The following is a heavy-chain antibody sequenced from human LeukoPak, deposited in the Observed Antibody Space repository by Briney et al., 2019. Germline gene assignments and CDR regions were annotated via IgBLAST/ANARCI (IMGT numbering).Heavy chain of an antibody. J-gene: IGHJ4*02. CDR1: GYTFAGYY. CDR3: ARDLSSGWIHVD. D-gene: IGHD6-19*01. CDR2: INPNSGGT. V-gene: IGHV1-2*06. Sequence: VASVKVSCKASGYTFAGYYMHWVRQAPGQGREWMGRINPNSGGTNYAQKFQGRVTMTRDTSISTAYMELSRLRSDDTAVYYCARDLSSGWIHVDWGQGTLVTVSS.